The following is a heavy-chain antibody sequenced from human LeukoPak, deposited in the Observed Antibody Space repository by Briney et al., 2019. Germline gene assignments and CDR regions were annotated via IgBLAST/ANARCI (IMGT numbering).Heavy chain of an antibody. Sequence: GALGLFCAGSGITFNNYWIHRVRQGSGKGLVWVSRINNDGSSASYVDSVKGRFTISRDNAKNTLFLQMNSLRAEDTAVYYCARRGTGHGMDVWGQGTTVIVSS. V-gene: IGHV3-74*01. CDR2: INNDGSSA. J-gene: IGHJ6*02. D-gene: IGHD1-1*01. CDR3: ARRGTGHGMDV. CDR1: GITFNNYW.